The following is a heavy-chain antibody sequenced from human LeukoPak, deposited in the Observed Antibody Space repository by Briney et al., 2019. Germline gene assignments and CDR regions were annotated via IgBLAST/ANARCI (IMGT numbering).Heavy chain of an antibody. D-gene: IGHD6-19*01. V-gene: IGHV4-4*07. Sequence: SETLSLTCTVSGGSISSYYWSWIRQPAGKGLEWIGRIYTSGSTNYNPSLKSRVTMSVDTSKNQFSPKLSSVTAADTAVYYCARGSSSGPDYYYGMDVWGQGTTVTVSS. CDR3: ARGSSSGPDYYYGMDV. CDR1: GGSISSYY. CDR2: IYTSGST. J-gene: IGHJ6*02.